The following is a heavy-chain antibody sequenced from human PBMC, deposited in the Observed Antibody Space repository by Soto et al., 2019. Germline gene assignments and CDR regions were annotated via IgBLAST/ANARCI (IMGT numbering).Heavy chain of an antibody. CDR1: GGSFSGYY. CDR3: ARGTTVTTNFNMDV. CDR2: INHSGST. V-gene: IGHV4-34*01. J-gene: IGHJ6*03. D-gene: IGHD4-17*01. Sequence: PSETLSLTCAVYGGSFSGYYWSWIRQPPGKGLEWIGEINHSGSTNYNPSLKSRVTISVDTSKNQFSLKLSPVTAADTAVYYCARGTTVTTNFNMDVWGKGTTVTVSS.